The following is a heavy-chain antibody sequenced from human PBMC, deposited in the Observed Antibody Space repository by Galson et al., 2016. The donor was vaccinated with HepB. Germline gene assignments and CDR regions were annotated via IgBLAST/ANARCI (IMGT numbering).Heavy chain of an antibody. J-gene: IGHJ3*02. V-gene: IGHV1-2*02. CDR1: GYTFIDYY. Sequence: SVKVSCKASGYTFIDYYMHWVRQAPGQGLEWMGWINPNSAGTNYAQKFQGRVTMTRDTSISTAYMELSRLRSDDTAVYYCARDKADYYDNSGTYYCASDMWGQGTMVTVSS. D-gene: IGHD3-22*01. CDR2: INPNSAGT. CDR3: ARDKADYYDNSGTYYCASDM.